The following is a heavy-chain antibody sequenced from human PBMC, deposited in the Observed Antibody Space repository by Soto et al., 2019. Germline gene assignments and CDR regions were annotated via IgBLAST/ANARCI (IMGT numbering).Heavy chain of an antibody. J-gene: IGHJ4*02. D-gene: IGHD3-3*01. V-gene: IGHV3-30*14. CDR3: ALLEWRGIDL. CDR1: GFTFSRYA. CDR2: ISYDGNKT. Sequence: QVQLVESGGGVVQPGRSLRLSCAASGFTFSRYAIHWVRQAPGKGLEWLALISYDGNKTYYADSVRGRLSISRDNSKNTLFLRLNNVTAEDTAGNDCALLEWRGIDLWGLGTLVIVSS.